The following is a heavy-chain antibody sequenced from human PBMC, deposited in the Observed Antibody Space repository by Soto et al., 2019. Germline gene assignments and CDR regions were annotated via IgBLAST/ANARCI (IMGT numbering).Heavy chain of an antibody. CDR1: GFTFSSYA. CDR2: ISYDESNK. J-gene: IGHJ4*02. CDR3: ARQDSGYE. Sequence: QVQLVESGGGVVQPGRSLRLSCEASGFTFSSYAMHWVRQAPGKGLEWVAVISYDESNKYYADSVKGRFTISRDNSKNTLYLQMNSLSPEDTGVYYCARQDSGYEWGQGTLVTVSS. D-gene: IGHD5-12*01. V-gene: IGHV3-30-3*01.